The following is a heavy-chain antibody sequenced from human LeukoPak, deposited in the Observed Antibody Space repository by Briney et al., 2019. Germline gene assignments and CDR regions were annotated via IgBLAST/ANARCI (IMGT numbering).Heavy chain of an antibody. Sequence: SVKVSCKASGYTFTSYGISWVRQAPGQGLEWMGGIIPIFGTANYAQKFQGRVTITADESTSTAYMELSSLRPEDTAVYYCARTTYYDILTGYYTYFDYWGQGTLVTVSS. D-gene: IGHD3-9*01. CDR2: IIPIFGTA. CDR1: GYTFTSYG. V-gene: IGHV1-69*13. CDR3: ARTTYYDILTGYYTYFDY. J-gene: IGHJ4*02.